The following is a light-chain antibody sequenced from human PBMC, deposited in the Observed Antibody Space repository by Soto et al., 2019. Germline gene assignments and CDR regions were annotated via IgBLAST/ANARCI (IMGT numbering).Light chain of an antibody. V-gene: IGKV3-15*01. CDR1: QSVNIN. Sequence: EIMMTQSPATLSVSPGERATLSCRASQSVNINLAWYQQKPGQAPRLLIYSASTRATGIPVRFSGSGSGTEFTLTISSLQSEDIAVYYCQQYNDWPPYTFGQGTKLEIK. J-gene: IGKJ2*01. CDR3: QQYNDWPPYT. CDR2: SAS.